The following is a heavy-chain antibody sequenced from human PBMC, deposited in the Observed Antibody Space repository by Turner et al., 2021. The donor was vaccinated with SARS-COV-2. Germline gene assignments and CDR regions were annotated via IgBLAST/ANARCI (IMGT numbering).Heavy chain of an antibody. D-gene: IGHD4-4*01. J-gene: IGHJ4*02. Sequence: EVQLLESGGGLVQPGGSLRLSWAASGFPFNSDAMSWVRQAPGNGLEWVSAISGSGGSTYYADSVKGRFTISRDNSKNTLYLQMNSLRAEDTAVYYCAKGYSPDYWGQGTLVTVSS. CDR3: AKGYSPDY. CDR1: GFPFNSDA. V-gene: IGHV3-23*01. CDR2: ISGSGGST.